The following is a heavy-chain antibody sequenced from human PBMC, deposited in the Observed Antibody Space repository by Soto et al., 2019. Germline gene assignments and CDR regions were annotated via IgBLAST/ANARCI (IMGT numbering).Heavy chain of an antibody. D-gene: IGHD7-27*01. Sequence: QVQLVQSGAEVKKPGASVKVSCKASGYTFTSNDSNWVRQATGQGFEWMGWMSPKSGDTGYAQKFQGRVTMTRDTSISTAYMELSSLRSEDTAVYYCAGGPPNWGFDFWGQGTLVTVPS. CDR3: AGGPPNWGFDF. CDR1: GYTFTSND. V-gene: IGHV1-8*01. J-gene: IGHJ4*02. CDR2: MSPKSGDT.